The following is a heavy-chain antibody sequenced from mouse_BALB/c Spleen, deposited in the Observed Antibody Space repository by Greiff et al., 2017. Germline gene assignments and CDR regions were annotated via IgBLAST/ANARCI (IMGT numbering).Heavy chain of an antibody. CDR2: ISSGSSTI. D-gene: IGHD2-14*01. CDR1: GFTFSSFG. CDR3: ARDRYDEAWFAY. J-gene: IGHJ3*01. Sequence: EVKVVESGGGLVQPGGSRKLSCAASGFTFSSFGMHWVRQAPEKGLEWVAYISSGSSTIYYADTVKGRFTISRDNPKNTLFLQMTSLRSEDTAMYYCARDRYDEAWFAYWGQGTLVTVSA. V-gene: IGHV5-17*02.